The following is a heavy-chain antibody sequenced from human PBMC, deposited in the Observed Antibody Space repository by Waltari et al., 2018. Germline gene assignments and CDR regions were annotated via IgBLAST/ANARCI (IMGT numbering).Heavy chain of an antibody. CDR2: IYSGGST. CDR3: ARSYDSSGYYSFQH. J-gene: IGHJ1*01. CDR1: AFTVSTNY. Sequence: EVQLVETGGGLTQPGGSLRLSCAASAFTVSTNYMSRVRQAPGKGLEWVSVIYSGGSTYDADSVKDRFTISRDNSKNTLYLQMNSLRAEDTAVYYCARSYDSSGYYSFQHWGQGTLVTVSS. V-gene: IGHV3-53*02. D-gene: IGHD3-22*01.